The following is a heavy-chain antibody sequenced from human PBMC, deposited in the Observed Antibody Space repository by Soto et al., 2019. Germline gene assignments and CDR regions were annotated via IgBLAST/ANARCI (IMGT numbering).Heavy chain of an antibody. V-gene: IGHV1-69*12. J-gene: IGHJ6*02. Sequence: QVQLLQSGAEVKKPGSSVRVSCEASEGTFRTYAISWVRQAPGQGLEWMGEIIPIFGKANYAQKFQGRVTITADESTTTVYMDLRSLTSEDTAVYYCAKGAVAGTPTSYYYYGMDVWGQGTTVTVS. D-gene: IGHD6-19*01. CDR2: IIPIFGKA. CDR3: AKGAVAGTPTSYYYYGMDV. CDR1: EGTFRTYA.